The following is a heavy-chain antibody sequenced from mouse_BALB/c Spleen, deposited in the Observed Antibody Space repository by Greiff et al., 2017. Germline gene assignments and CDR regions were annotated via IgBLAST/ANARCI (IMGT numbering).Heavy chain of an antibody. Sequence: QVQLQQSGAELVRPGSSVKISCKASGYAFSSYWMNWVKQRPGQGLEWIGHIYPGDGDTNYNGKFKGKATLTADKSSSTAYMQLSSLTSEDSAVYFCARSYYGSRDYWGQGTTLTVSS. D-gene: IGHD1-1*01. V-gene: IGHV1-80*01. CDR2: IYPGDGDT. J-gene: IGHJ2*01. CDR3: ARSYYGSRDY. CDR1: GYAFSSYW.